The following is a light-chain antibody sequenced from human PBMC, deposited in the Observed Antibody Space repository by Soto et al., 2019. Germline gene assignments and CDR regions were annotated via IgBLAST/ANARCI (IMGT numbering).Light chain of an antibody. CDR2: GNS. Sequence: SVVTPPPSVFGGPGPRGTISSPGGSSKIGAGYDVHWYQQLPGTAPELLIYGNSNRPSGVPDRFSGSKSGTSASLAITGLQAEDEADYYCQSYDSSLSGWVFGTGTKVTVL. CDR3: QSYDSSLSGWV. CDR1: SSKIGAGYD. J-gene: IGLJ1*01. V-gene: IGLV1-40*01.